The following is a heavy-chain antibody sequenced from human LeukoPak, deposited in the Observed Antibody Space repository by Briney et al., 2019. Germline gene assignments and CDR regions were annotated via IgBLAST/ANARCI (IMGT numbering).Heavy chain of an antibody. CDR1: GFSFSSHG. D-gene: IGHD6-13*01. J-gene: IGHJ4*02. V-gene: IGHV3-33*06. Sequence: GGSLRLSCAASGFSFSSHGFHWVRQAPGKGLEWVAAIWYDGSKKYYGDSVKGRFTISRDSSKNTVFLQMNSLRDEDTAVYYCAKVGIGAARDYWGQGTLVTVSS. CDR3: AKVGIGAARDY. CDR2: IWYDGSKK.